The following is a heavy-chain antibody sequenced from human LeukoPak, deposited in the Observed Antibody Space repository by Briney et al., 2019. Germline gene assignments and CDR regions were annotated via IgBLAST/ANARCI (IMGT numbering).Heavy chain of an antibody. CDR1: GFTFSSYA. V-gene: IGHV3-7*01. Sequence: PGGSLRLSCAASGFTFSSYAMSWVRQAPGKGLEWVANIKQDGSEKYYVDSVKGRFTISRDNAKNSLYLQMNSLRAEDTAVYYCARVGTPYSSSWYGYYYMDVWGKGTTVTVSS. J-gene: IGHJ6*03. CDR3: ARVGTPYSSSWYGYYYMDV. CDR2: IKQDGSEK. D-gene: IGHD6-13*01.